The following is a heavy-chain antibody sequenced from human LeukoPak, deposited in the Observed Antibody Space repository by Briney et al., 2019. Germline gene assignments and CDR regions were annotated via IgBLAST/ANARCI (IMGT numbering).Heavy chain of an antibody. CDR1: GFTFSSYG. CDR2: IWYDGSNK. V-gene: IGHV3-33*01. J-gene: IGHJ4*02. CDR3: ARDPSRPYSSSWLDY. D-gene: IGHD6-13*01. Sequence: VKPGGSLRLSCAASGFTFSSYGMHWVRQAPGKGLEWVAVIWYDGSNKYYADSVKGRFTISRDNSKNTLYLQMNSLRAEDTAVYYCARDPSRPYSSSWLDYWGQGTLVTVSS.